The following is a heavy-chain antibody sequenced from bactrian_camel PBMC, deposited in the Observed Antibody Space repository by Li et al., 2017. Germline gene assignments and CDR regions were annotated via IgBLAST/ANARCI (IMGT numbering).Heavy chain of an antibody. CDR3: ANAGSWYQAGYDY. J-gene: IGHJ4*01. Sequence: HVQLVESGGGPVQAGGSLRLTCQASGYIRHMGWFREAPGKEREGVAQIDIGVITHYAESVKGRFTISRDNAKNTLYLQLNALKIEDTAMYYCANAGSWYQAGYDYWGQGTQVTVS. D-gene: IGHD6*01. V-gene: IGHV3S55*01. CDR1: GYIRH. CDR2: IDIGVIT.